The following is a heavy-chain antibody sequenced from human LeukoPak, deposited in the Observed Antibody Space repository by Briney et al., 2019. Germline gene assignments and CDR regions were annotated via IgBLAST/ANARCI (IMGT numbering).Heavy chain of an antibody. D-gene: IGHD2-15*01. J-gene: IGHJ4*02. CDR3: ARGDRRYCSNGSCYGSNY. V-gene: IGHV3-7*01. CDR1: GFTFSSYW. CDR2: ISQDGGEK. Sequence: GGSLRLSCAASGFTFSSYWMSWVRQAPGKGLEWVANISQDGGEKYYVDSVKGRFTISRDNAKNSLYLQMNSLRAEDTAVYYCARGDRRYCSNGSCYGSNYWGQGTLVTVSS.